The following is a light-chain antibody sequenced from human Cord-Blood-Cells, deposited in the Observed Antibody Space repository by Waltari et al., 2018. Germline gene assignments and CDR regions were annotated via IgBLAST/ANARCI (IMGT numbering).Light chain of an antibody. CDR2: GAS. CDR3: QQYGSSPNT. V-gene: IGKV3-20*01. Sequence: EIVLTQSPGTLSLSHGERATLSCRASQSVSSSYLAWYQQKPGQPPRLLIYGASSRATGIPDRFSGSGSGTDFTLTSSRLEPEDFAVYYCQQYGSSPNTFGQGTKLEIK. CDR1: QSVSSSY. J-gene: IGKJ2*01.